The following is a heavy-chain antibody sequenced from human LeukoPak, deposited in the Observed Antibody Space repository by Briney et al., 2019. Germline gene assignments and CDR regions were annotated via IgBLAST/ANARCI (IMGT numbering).Heavy chain of an antibody. J-gene: IGHJ6*03. CDR3: ARDAATVTTLSYYYYMDV. V-gene: IGHV1-69*06. D-gene: IGHD4-17*01. Sequence: GASVKVSCKASGGTFSSYAISWVRQAPGQGLEWMGGIIPIFGTANYAQKFQDRVTITADKSTSTAYMELSSLRSEDTAVYYCARDAATVTTLSYYYYMDVWGKGTTVTVSS. CDR2: IIPIFGTA. CDR1: GGTFSSYA.